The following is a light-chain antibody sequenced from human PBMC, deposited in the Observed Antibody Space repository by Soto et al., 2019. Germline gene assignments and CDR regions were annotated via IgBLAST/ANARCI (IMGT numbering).Light chain of an antibody. Sequence: DIQMTQSPSTLSASVGDRVTITFRASQSSSTWLAWYQQKPGKAPKLLIYDASSLESGVPSRFSGSGSGTEFTLTISSLQPEDFASYYCQQYNSYSTFGQGTKVEIK. CDR3: QQYNSYST. J-gene: IGKJ1*01. CDR2: DAS. V-gene: IGKV1-5*01. CDR1: QSSSTW.